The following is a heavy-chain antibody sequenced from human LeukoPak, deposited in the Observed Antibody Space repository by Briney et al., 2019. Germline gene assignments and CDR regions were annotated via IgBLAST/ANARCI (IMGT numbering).Heavy chain of an antibody. CDR3: VRGNTWAD. CDR1: GFSFSSYE. V-gene: IGHV3-48*03. Sequence: GGSLRLSCVVSGFSFSSYEMNWVRQAPGKGLEWVSYISSSGTTIYYADSVKGRFTISRDNAKNSLYLQMNSLRAEDTAVYYCVRGNTWADWGQGTLVTVSS. J-gene: IGHJ4*02. CDR2: ISSSGTTI. D-gene: IGHD7-27*01.